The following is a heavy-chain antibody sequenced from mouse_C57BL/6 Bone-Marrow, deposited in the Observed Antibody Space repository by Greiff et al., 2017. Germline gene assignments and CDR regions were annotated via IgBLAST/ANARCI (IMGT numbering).Heavy chain of an antibody. D-gene: IGHD3-2*02. Sequence: EVNVVESGGDLVKPGGSLKLSCAASGFTFSSYGMSWVRQTPDKRLEWVATISSGGSYTYYPDSVKGRFTISRDNAKNTLYLQMSSLKSEDTAMYYCARLDSSGSYYAMDYWGQGTSVTVSS. CDR3: ARLDSSGSYYAMDY. CDR2: ISSGGSYT. J-gene: IGHJ4*01. CDR1: GFTFSSYG. V-gene: IGHV5-6*01.